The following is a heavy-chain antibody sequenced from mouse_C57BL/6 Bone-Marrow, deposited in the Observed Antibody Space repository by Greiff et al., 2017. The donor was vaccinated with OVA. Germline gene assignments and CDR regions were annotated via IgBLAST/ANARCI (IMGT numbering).Heavy chain of an antibody. CDR2: INPSNGGT. J-gene: IGHJ4*01. CDR1: GYTFTSYW. D-gene: IGHD1-2*01. CDR3: ARSASLLRDMDY. Sequence: VQLQQSGTELVKPGASVKLSCKASGYTFTSYWMHWVKQRPGQGLEWIGNINPSNGGTNYNEKFKSKATLTVDKSSSTAYMKLSSLASADSSVYYRARSASLLRDMDYWGQGTSVTVSS. V-gene: IGHV1-53*01.